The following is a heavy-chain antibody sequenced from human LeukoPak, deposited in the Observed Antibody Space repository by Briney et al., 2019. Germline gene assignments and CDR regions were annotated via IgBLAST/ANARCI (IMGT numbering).Heavy chain of an antibody. J-gene: IGHJ6*02. CDR2: IYYSGST. CDR1: GGSISSYY. CDR3: ARGSRTIAAAADYYYYGMDV. Sequence: PSETLSLTCTVSGGSISSYYWSWLRQPPGKGLEWVGYIYYSGSTNYNPSLKSRVTISVDTSKNQFSLKLSSVTAADTAVYYCARGSRTIAAAADYYYYGMDVWGQGTTVTVSS. V-gene: IGHV4-59*01. D-gene: IGHD6-13*01.